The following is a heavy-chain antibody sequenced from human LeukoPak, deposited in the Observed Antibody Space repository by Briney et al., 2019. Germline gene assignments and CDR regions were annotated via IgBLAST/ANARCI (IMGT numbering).Heavy chain of an antibody. CDR2: IYTSGST. V-gene: IGHV4-4*07. J-gene: IGHJ3*02. Sequence: PSETLSLTCTVSGGSISSYYWSWIRQPAGKGLEWIGRIYTSGSTNYNPSLKSRVTMSVDTSKNQFSLKLSSVTAADTAVYYCAXXXXSSGWGAGAFDIWGQGTMVTVSS. D-gene: IGHD6-19*01. CDR1: GGSISSYY. CDR3: AXXXXSSGWGAGAFDI.